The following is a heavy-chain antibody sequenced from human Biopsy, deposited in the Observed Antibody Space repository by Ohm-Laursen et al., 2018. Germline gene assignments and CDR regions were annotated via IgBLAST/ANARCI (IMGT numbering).Heavy chain of an antibody. V-gene: IGHV4-59*08. D-gene: IGHD2-2*01. Sequence: GTLSLTCTVSGGSISRYYWSWIRQPPGKGLEWIGYIYYSGSTNYNPSLKSRVTISVDTSKNQFSLRLTSVAAADTAVYYCARHRGGMPSSGNWFDHWGQGTLVTVSS. CDR2: IYYSGST. CDR3: ARHRGGMPSSGNWFDH. CDR1: GGSISRYY. J-gene: IGHJ5*02.